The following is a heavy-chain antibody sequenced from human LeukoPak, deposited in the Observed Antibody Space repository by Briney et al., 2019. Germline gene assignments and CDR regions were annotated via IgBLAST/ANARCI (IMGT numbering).Heavy chain of an antibody. CDR1: GYSFANYW. CDR3: ARRDYYDSRGPTPFDV. J-gene: IGHJ3*01. V-gene: IGHV5-51*07. D-gene: IGHD3-22*01. CDR2: IYPDDSDT. Sequence: GESLKISCKGSGYSFANYWIGWVHQMPGKGLEWMGIIYPDDSDTRYSPSFHGHVTISADVSLSTTYLQWSSLKASDTAIYFCARRDYYDSRGPTPFDVWGQGTMVTVSS.